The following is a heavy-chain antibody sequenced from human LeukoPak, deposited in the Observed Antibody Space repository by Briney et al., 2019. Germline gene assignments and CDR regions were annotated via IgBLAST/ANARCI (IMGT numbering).Heavy chain of an antibody. CDR1: GFTFSDYT. Sequence: GGSLRLSCAASGFTFSDYTMNSVRQAPGKGLEWVSSITSVSTYIYYADSVKGRFTISRDNAKNSLYLQMNSLRAEDTAVYYCAREGIAVNDYWGQGTLVTVSS. V-gene: IGHV3-21*01. CDR2: ITSVSTYI. CDR3: AREGIAVNDY. D-gene: IGHD6-19*01. J-gene: IGHJ4*02.